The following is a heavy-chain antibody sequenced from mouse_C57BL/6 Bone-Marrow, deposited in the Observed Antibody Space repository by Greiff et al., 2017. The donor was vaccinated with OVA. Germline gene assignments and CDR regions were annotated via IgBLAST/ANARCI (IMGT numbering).Heavy chain of an antibody. CDR2: IYPGGGYT. CDR1: GYTFTNYW. J-gene: IGHJ4*01. V-gene: IGHV1-63*01. Sequence: QVQLQQSGAELVRPGTSVKMSCKASGYTFTNYWIGWAKQRPGHGLEWIGDIYPGGGYTNYNEKVKGKATLTADKSSSTAYMQFSSLTSEDSAIYYCARRRGIYYDYDDYAMDYWGQGTSVTVSS. CDR3: ARRRGIYYDYDDYAMDY. D-gene: IGHD2-4*01.